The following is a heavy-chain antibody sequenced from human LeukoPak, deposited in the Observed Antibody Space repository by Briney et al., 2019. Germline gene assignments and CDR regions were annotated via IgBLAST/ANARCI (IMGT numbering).Heavy chain of an antibody. Sequence: GGSLRLSCAASGFTFSSYSMNWVRQAPGKGLEWVSYISSSSSTIYYADSVKGRFTISRDNAKNSLYLQMNSLRDEDTAVYYCARSRFEWLVPEADYWGQGTLVTVSS. CDR2: ISSSSSTI. CDR3: ARSRFEWLVPEADY. D-gene: IGHD6-19*01. CDR1: GFTFSSYS. V-gene: IGHV3-48*02. J-gene: IGHJ4*02.